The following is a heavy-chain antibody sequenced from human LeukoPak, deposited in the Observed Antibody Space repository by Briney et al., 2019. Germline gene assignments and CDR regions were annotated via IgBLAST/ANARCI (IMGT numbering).Heavy chain of an antibody. CDR2: ISWKSDSV. CDR1: GFTFDDYA. V-gene: IGHV3-9*01. Sequence: GGSLRLSCVASGFTFDDYAMHWVRQAPGKGLEWVSGISWKSDSVDYADSVKGRFTISRDNVKNSLYLQMNSLRADDTALYYCAKDWSYGGNSWKYFGSWGRGVLVTVSS. CDR3: AKDWSYGGNSWKYFGS. D-gene: IGHD4-23*01. J-gene: IGHJ4*02.